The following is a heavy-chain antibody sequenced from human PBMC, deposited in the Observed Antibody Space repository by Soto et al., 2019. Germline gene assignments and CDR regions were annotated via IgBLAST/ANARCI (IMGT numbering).Heavy chain of an antibody. CDR3: ATGGSYCGGDCYSDY. Sequence: RRLSCAASGFTFGDYSMHWVRQAPGKGPEWVSAISSASGYIYYADSVKGRFTISRDNGKNSLYLQMSRLRAEDTAVYYCATGGSYCGGDCYSDYWGQGTMVTVSS. V-gene: IGHV3-21*01. CDR2: ISSASGYI. D-gene: IGHD2-21*02. CDR1: GFTFGDYS. J-gene: IGHJ4*02.